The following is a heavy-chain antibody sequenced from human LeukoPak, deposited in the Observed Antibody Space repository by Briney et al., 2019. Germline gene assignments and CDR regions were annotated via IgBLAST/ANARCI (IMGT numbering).Heavy chain of an antibody. Sequence: ASVKVSCRVSGYTLTELSMHWVRQAPGKGLEWMGGFDPEDGETIYAQKFQGRVTMTEDTSTDTAYMELSSLRSEDTAVYYCATDLDCTNGVCQAYWGQGTLVTVSS. V-gene: IGHV1-24*01. D-gene: IGHD2-8*01. J-gene: IGHJ4*02. CDR3: ATDLDCTNGVCQAY. CDR2: FDPEDGET. CDR1: GYTLTELS.